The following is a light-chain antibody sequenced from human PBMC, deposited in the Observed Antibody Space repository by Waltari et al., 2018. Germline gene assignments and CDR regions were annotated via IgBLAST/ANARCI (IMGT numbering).Light chain of an antibody. CDR2: DAS. CDR3: QLRTGWPMT. Sequence: EVVLTQSPATLSLSPGERATLSCRASQSVSNSLAWYRQKPGQAPSLLIYDASTRAAGIPDRFSGSGSGTDFTLNIISLEPEDFAVYYCQLRTGWPMTFGQGKRLEIK. CDR1: QSVSNS. V-gene: IGKV3-11*01. J-gene: IGKJ5*01.